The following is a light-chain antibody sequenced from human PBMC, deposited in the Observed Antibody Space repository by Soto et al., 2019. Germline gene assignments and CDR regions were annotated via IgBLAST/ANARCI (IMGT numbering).Light chain of an antibody. J-gene: IGKJ1*01. CDR3: QQRSNWPRT. V-gene: IGKV1-5*01. CDR1: QSISTW. Sequence: DIQMTQSPSTLSASVGDIVAITCRASQSISTWLAWYQQKPGKAPKLLIYDASSLESGVPSRFSGSGSGTEFTLTISSLQPEDFAVYYCQQRSNWPRTFGQGTKVDIK. CDR2: DAS.